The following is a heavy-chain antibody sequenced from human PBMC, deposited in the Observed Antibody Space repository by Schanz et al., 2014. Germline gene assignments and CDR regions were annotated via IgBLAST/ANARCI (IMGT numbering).Heavy chain of an antibody. Sequence: QVQLVQSGAEVKKPGASVKLSCRASGYPFTNYYIHWVRQAPGQGLEWMGIVNPGGGSTSVAQRFQTRVALTRDTSTGTAYLGLTRLRFEDTAVYYCARGSLAGYVALLMAASDYWGQGPLLTVSS. CDR3: ARGSLAGYVALLMAASDY. V-gene: IGHV1-46*01. D-gene: IGHD2-15*01. J-gene: IGHJ4*02. CDR2: VNPGGGST. CDR1: GYPFTNYY.